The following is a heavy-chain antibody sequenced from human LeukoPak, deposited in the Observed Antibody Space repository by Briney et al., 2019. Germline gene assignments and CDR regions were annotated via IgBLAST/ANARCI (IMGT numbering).Heavy chain of an antibody. CDR1: GGSISSYY. J-gene: IGHJ6*04. CDR2: IYYSGST. Sequence: PSETLSLTCTVSGGSISSYYWSWIRQPPGKGLEWIGYIYYSGSTNYNPSLKSRVTISVDTSKNQFSLKLSSVTAADTAVYCCARVVAVNYGMDVWGKGTTVTVSP. CDR3: ARVVAVNYGMDV. D-gene: IGHD2-15*01. V-gene: IGHV4-59*01.